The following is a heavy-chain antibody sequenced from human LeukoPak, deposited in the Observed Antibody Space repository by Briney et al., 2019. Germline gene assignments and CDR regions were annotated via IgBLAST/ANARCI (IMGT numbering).Heavy chain of an antibody. J-gene: IGHJ5*02. CDR3: ARDERPDYGDYNWFDP. V-gene: IGHV4-4*07. CDR1: GGSISDYY. CDR2: IYSSGST. Sequence: SETLSLTCTVSGGSISDYYWSWIRQPAGKGLEWIGRIYSSGSTNYNPSLKSRVTMSVDTSKNQFSLKLSSVTAADTAVYCCARDERPDYGDYNWFDPWGQGTLVTVSS. D-gene: IGHD4-17*01.